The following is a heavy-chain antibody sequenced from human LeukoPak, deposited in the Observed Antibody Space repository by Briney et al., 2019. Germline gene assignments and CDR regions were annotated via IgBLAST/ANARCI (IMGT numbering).Heavy chain of an antibody. J-gene: IGHJ6*02. V-gene: IGHV1-18*01. Sequence: GASVTVSFASSGYTFTSYGISWVRQAPGQGLEWMGWISAYNGNTNYAQKLQGRVTMTTDTSTSTAYMELRSLRSDDTAVYYCARAGHSSPDVWGQGTTVTVSS. CDR3: ARAGHSSPDV. CDR1: GYTFTSYG. D-gene: IGHD6-13*01. CDR2: ISAYNGNT.